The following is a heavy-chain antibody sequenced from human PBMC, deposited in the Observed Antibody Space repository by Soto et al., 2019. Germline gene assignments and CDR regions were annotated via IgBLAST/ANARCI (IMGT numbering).Heavy chain of an antibody. V-gene: IGHV4-39*01. Sequence: QLQLQESGPGLVKPSETLSLTCTVSGGSISSSSYYWGWIRQPPGKGLEWIGSIYYSGSTYYNPSLKSRVTISVDTSKNQFSLKLSSVTAADTAVYYCARGSPPRGGYYYDSSGSLDYWGQGTLVTVSS. J-gene: IGHJ4*02. CDR3: ARGSPPRGGYYYDSSGSLDY. CDR2: IYYSGST. CDR1: GGSISSSSYY. D-gene: IGHD3-22*01.